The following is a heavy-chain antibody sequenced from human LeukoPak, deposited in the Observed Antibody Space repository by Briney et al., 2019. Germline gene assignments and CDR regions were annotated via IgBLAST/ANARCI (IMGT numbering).Heavy chain of an antibody. Sequence: GGSLRLSCAASGFTFSSYAMSWVSQAPGKGLEWVSAISGSGGSTYYADSVKGRFTISRDNSKNTLYLQMNSLKPEDTAVYYCAREGVVGAILGYWGQGSLVTVSP. D-gene: IGHD1-26*01. CDR1: GFTFSSYA. V-gene: IGHV3-23*01. CDR2: ISGSGGST. CDR3: AREGVVGAILGY. J-gene: IGHJ4*02.